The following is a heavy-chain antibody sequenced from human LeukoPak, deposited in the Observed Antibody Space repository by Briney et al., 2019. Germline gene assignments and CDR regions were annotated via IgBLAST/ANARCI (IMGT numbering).Heavy chain of an antibody. CDR1: GYTFTSYG. Sequence: ASVKVSCKASGYTFTSYGISWVRQAPGQGLEWMGWISAYNGNTNYAQKLQGRVTMTTDTSTSTAYMGLRSLRSDDTAVYYCARLGIAAAAHYFDYWGQGTLVTVSS. CDR2: ISAYNGNT. D-gene: IGHD6-13*01. CDR3: ARLGIAAAAHYFDY. J-gene: IGHJ4*02. V-gene: IGHV1-18*01.